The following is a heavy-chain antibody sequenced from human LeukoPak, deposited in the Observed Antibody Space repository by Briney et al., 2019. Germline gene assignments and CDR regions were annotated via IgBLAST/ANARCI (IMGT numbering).Heavy chain of an antibody. CDR1: GGSISSGGYS. Sequence: PSQTLSLTCAVSGGSISSGGYSWSWIRQPPGKGLEWIGYIYHSGSTYYNPSLKSRVTISVDRSKNQFSLKLSSVTAADTAVYYCARGVGEAGAFDIWGQGTVVTVSS. V-gene: IGHV4-30-2*01. D-gene: IGHD3-10*01. J-gene: IGHJ3*02. CDR3: ARGVGEAGAFDI. CDR2: IYHSGST.